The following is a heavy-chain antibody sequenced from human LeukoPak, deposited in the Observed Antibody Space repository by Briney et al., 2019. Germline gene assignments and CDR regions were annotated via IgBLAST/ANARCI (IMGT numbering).Heavy chain of an antibody. CDR1: GFTFSSYS. D-gene: IGHD4-17*01. V-gene: IGHV3-48*02. Sequence: GGSLRLSCAASGFTFSSYSMNWVRQAPGKGLEWLSYISTSSSTIYYADSVKGRFTISRDNAKNSLYLQMNSQRDDDTAVYYCARAYGDYRVDYWGQGTLVTVSS. J-gene: IGHJ4*02. CDR2: ISTSSSTI. CDR3: ARAYGDYRVDY.